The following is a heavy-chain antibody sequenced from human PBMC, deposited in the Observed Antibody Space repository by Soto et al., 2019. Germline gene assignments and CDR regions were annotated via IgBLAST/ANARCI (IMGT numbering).Heavy chain of an antibody. D-gene: IGHD3-9*01. Sequence: GGSLRLSCEGSGFIFSSNSMTWVRQAPGKGLEWVSSISGGSDFIYYADSVKGRFTISRDNAKNSLYLQMNSLRVEDTAVYYCAREADILNWFDPWGQGTLVTVSS. CDR2: ISGGSDFI. V-gene: IGHV3-21*01. CDR1: GFIFSSNS. J-gene: IGHJ5*02. CDR3: AREADILNWFDP.